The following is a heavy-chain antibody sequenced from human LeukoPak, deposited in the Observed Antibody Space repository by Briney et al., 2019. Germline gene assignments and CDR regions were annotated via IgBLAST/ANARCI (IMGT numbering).Heavy chain of an antibody. CDR1: GGSISSYY. CDR2: IYYSGNT. CDR3: ASSLRSDAFDI. V-gene: IGHV4-59*08. Sequence: SETLSLTCTVSGGSISSYYWSWIRQPPGKGLEWIGYIYYSGNTNYNPSLKSRVTISVDTSKNQFSLKLSSVTAADTAVYYCASSLRSDAFDIWGQGTMVTVSS. J-gene: IGHJ3*02. D-gene: IGHD4-17*01.